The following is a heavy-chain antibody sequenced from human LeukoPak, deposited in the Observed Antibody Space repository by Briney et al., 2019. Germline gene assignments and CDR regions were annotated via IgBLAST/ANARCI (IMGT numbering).Heavy chain of an antibody. CDR3: ARDVGRSYDLDY. V-gene: IGHV1-18*01. D-gene: IGHD3-16*01. CDR2: ISAYNGNT. Sequence: ASVKVSCKASGYTFTSYGISWVRQAPGQGLEWMGWISAYNGNTDYAQSLQGRVTMTIDTSTSTVYMELRSLRSDDAAVYYCARDVGRSYDLDYWGQGTLVTVSS. CDR1: GYTFTSYG. J-gene: IGHJ4*02.